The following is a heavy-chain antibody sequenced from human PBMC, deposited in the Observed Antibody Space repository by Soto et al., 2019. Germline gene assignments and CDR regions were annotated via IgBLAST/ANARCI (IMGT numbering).Heavy chain of an antibody. CDR3: ARLDLRFRRWFDP. CDR2: IYYSGST. CDR1: GGSISSGGYY. V-gene: IGHV4-31*03. Sequence: SETLSLTCTVSGGSISSGGYYWSWIRQHPGKGLEWIGYIYYSGSTYYNPSLKSRVTISVDTSKNQFSLKLSSVTAADTAVYYCARLDLRFRRWFDPWGQGTLVTVSS. J-gene: IGHJ5*02. D-gene: IGHD3-3*01.